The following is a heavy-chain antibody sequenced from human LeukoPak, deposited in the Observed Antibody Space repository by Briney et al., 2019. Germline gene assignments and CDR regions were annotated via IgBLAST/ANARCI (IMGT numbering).Heavy chain of an antibody. CDR3: ARLYSSGWNYFDY. Sequence: PSETLSLTCTVSGGSISSYYWSWIRQPPGKGLEWIGYIYYSGSTNYNPSLKSRVTISVDTSKNQFSLKLSSVTAADTAVYYCARLYSSGWNYFDYWGQGTLVTVSS. V-gene: IGHV4-59*08. J-gene: IGHJ4*02. CDR1: GGSISSYY. D-gene: IGHD6-19*01. CDR2: IYYSGST.